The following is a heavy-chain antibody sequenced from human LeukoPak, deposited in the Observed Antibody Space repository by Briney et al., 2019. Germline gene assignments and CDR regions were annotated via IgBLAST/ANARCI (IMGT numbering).Heavy chain of an antibody. CDR3: ASMGRISAAGTFDS. D-gene: IGHD6-13*01. Sequence: PGRSLRLSCAASGFTFSSYAMHWVRQAPGKGLEWVAVISYDGSNKYYADSVKGRFTISRDNSKNTLYLQMNSLRAEDTAVYYCASMGRISAAGTFDSWGQGTLVTVSS. CDR1: GFTFSSYA. V-gene: IGHV3-30*01. CDR2: ISYDGSNK. J-gene: IGHJ4*02.